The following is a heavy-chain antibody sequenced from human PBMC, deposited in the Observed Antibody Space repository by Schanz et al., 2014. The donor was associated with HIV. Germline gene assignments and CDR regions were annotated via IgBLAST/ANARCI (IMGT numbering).Heavy chain of an antibody. D-gene: IGHD3-3*02. CDR1: RFSFRGYG. J-gene: IGHJ6*02. Sequence: QVQLVESGGGVVQPGRSLILSCAASRFSFRGYGMHWVRQTPGKGLEWVAVISYDGSNKYYADSVKGRFTISRDNSKNTLYLQMNSLRAEDTAVYYCARVEGPPTFYYYYGSDVWGQGTAVIVSS. CDR2: ISYDGSNK. V-gene: IGHV3-30*03. CDR3: ARVEGPPTFYYYYGSDV.